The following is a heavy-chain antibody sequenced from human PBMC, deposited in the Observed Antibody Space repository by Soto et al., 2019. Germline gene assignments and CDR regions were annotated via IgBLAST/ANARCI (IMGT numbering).Heavy chain of an antibody. CDR1: GYTFTSYA. V-gene: IGHV1-3*01. D-gene: IGHD6-19*01. CDR2: INAGAGGT. CDR3: AREIYTSGRYDY. Sequence: GASVKVSCKASGYTFTSYAIHWVRQAPGQGLEWMGWINAGAGGTVYSQKFQDRVTITRDRSASTAAMELSSLRSEDTAVYYCAREIYTSGRYDYWGQGTLVTVSS. J-gene: IGHJ4*02.